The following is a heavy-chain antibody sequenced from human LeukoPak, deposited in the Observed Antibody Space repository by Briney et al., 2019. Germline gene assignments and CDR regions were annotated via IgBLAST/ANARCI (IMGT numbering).Heavy chain of an antibody. CDR1: GGTFSSYA. J-gene: IGHJ5*02. D-gene: IGHD3-22*01. CDR3: ARDPYYYDSSGYHNWFDP. CDR2: IIPIFGTA. V-gene: IGHV1-69*01. Sequence: SVKVSCKASGGTFSSYAISWVRQAPGQGLEWMGGIIPIFGTANYAQKFQGRVTITADESTSTAYMELSSLRSEDTAVYYCARDPYYYDSSGYHNWFDPWGQGTLVTVSS.